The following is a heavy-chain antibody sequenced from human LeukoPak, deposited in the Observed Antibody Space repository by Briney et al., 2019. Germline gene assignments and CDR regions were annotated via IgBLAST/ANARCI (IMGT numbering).Heavy chain of an antibody. J-gene: IGHJ6*02. D-gene: IGHD2-2*01. CDR3: ARAPAIVVVPAANYYYYGMDV. Sequence: SETLSLTCTVSGGSISSGSYYWGWVRQPAGKGLEWIGRIYTSGSTNYNPSLKSRVTISVDTSKNQFSLKLSSVTAADTAVYYCARAPAIVVVPAANYYYYGMDVWGQGTTVTVSS. V-gene: IGHV4-61*02. CDR1: GGSISSGSYY. CDR2: IYTSGST.